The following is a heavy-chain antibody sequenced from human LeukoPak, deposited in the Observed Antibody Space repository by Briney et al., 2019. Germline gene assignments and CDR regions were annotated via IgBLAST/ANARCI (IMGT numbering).Heavy chain of an antibody. CDR2: INHSGST. CDR1: GGSFSGYY. J-gene: IGHJ3*02. CDR3: ARGILKLLWFGELSLDAFDI. D-gene: IGHD3-10*01. Sequence: PSETLSLTCAVCGGSFSGYYWSWIRQPPGKGLEWIGEINHSGSTNYNPSLKSRVTISVDTSKNQFSLKLSSVTAADTAVYYCARGILKLLWFGELSLDAFDIWGQGTMVTVSS. V-gene: IGHV4-34*01.